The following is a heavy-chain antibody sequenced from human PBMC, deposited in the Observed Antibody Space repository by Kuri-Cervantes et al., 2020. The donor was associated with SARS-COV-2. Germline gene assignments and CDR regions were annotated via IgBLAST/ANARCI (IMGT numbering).Heavy chain of an antibody. J-gene: IGHJ4*02. Sequence: GGSLRLSCSASGLSFGNSVMHWVRQAPGKGLQYVSSINSNGGSIYHTDSVKGRFTISRDTSKNMLFLEVDSLRPDDTAVYYCAREEYPHYRSSRYFHKWGQGTLVTVSS. V-gene: IGHV3-64*04. D-gene: IGHD3-22*01. CDR2: INSNGGSI. CDR3: AREEYPHYRSSRYFHK. CDR1: GLSFGNSV.